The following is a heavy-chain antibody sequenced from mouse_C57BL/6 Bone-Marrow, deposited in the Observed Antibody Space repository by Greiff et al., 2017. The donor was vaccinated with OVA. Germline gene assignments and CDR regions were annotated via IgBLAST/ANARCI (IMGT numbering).Heavy chain of an antibody. D-gene: IGHD2-5*01. Sequence: QVQLQQSGAELVRPGASVTLSCKASGYTFTDYEMHWVKQTPVHGLEWIGAIDPETGGTAYNQKFKGKAILTADKSSSTAYMELRSLTSADSAVYYSTRSYSNYGDFDYWGQGTTLTVSS. CDR2: IDPETGGT. V-gene: IGHV1-15*01. CDR1: GYTFTDYE. J-gene: IGHJ2*01. CDR3: TRSYSNYGDFDY.